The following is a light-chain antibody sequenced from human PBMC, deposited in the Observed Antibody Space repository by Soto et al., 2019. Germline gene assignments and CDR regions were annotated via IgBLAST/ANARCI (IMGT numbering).Light chain of an antibody. J-gene: IGKJ2*01. CDR2: ETS. V-gene: IGKV1-5*03. Sequence: DIQMTQSPSTLSASVGDRVTITCRASQKFDRWLAWHQQKPGKAPKLLIYETSKLESGVPSRFSGSGSGTEFTLTISCLQPDDFATYYCLQYKSYSDMYTFGQGTKLEIK. CDR3: LQYKSYSDMYT. CDR1: QKFDRW.